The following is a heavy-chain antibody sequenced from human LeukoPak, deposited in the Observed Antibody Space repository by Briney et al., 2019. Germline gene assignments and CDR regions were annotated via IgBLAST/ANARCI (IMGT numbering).Heavy chain of an antibody. CDR2: IGSSSSTI. V-gene: IGHV3-48*01. Sequence: GGSLRLSCAASGFTFSSYSMNWVRQAPGKGLEWVSYIGSSSSTIYYADSVKGRFTISRDNAKNSLYLQMNSLRAEDTAVYYCARDRDGFGELLPYYYYYGMDVWGQGTTVTVSS. CDR1: GFTFSSYS. J-gene: IGHJ6*02. CDR3: ARDRDGFGELLPYYYYYGMDV. D-gene: IGHD3-10*01.